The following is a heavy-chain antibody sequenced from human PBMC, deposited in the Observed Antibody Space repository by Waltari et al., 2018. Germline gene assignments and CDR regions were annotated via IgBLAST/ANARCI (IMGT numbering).Heavy chain of an antibody. D-gene: IGHD6-19*01. J-gene: IGHJ4*02. V-gene: IGHV4-38-2*02. CDR3: ARDGKSSGWHFDY. Sequence: QVQLQESGPGLVKPSETLSLTCAVSGYSISSGYYWGWIRQPPGKGLEWIGSIYHSGSTYHNPSLKSRVTISVDTSKNQFSLKLSSMTAADTAVYYCARDGKSSGWHFDYWGQGTLVTVSS. CDR2: IYHSGST. CDR1: GYSISSGYY.